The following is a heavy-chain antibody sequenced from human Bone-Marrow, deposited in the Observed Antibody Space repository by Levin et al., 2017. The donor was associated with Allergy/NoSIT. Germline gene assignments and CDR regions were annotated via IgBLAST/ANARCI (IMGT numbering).Heavy chain of an antibody. V-gene: IGHV3-33*01. CDR3: VRGEGDYVGDTFSL. J-gene: IGHJ3*01. CDR2: IWFDGSEK. Sequence: GGSLRLSCAASGFSFSIFAMHWVRQAPGKGLEWVAVIWFDGSEKYYADSMKGRITISRDNSKNTLYLQMKSLRVEDTAVYYCVRGEGDYVGDTFSLWGQGTMVTVSS. D-gene: IGHD4-17*01. CDR1: GFSFSIFA.